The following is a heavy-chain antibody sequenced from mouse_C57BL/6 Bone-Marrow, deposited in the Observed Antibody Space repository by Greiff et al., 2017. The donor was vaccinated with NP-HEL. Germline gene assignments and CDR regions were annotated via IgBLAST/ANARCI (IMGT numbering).Heavy chain of an antibody. CDR3: ARSLDY. CDR2: IYPGDGGT. CDR1: GYAFSSSW. Sequence: QVQLQQSGPELVKPGASVKISCKASGYAFSSSWMNWVKQRPGKGLEWIGRIYPGDGGTNYNGKFKGKATLAADKSSSTAYMQLSSLTSEDSAVYFCARSLDYWGQGTTLTVSS. J-gene: IGHJ2*01. V-gene: IGHV1-82*01.